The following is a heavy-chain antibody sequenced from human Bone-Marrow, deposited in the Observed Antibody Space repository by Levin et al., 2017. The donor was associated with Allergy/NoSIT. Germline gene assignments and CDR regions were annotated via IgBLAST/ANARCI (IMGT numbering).Heavy chain of an antibody. Sequence: SQTLSLTCTVSRGSISNYYWNWIRQPPGKGLEWLGYISYTEGTNYSPALKSRVTISVDTSENQFSLRLTSVTAAATAVYYCARGEYSTSEIDFWGHGILITVSS. V-gene: IGHV4-59*01. CDR3: ARGEYSTSEIDF. CDR1: RGSISNYY. D-gene: IGHD6-6*01. CDR2: ISYTEGT. J-gene: IGHJ4*01.